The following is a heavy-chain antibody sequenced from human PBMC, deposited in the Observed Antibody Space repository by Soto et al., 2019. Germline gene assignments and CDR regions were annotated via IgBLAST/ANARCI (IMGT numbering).Heavy chain of an antibody. CDR2: INSDGSST. CDR1: GFTFSSYW. D-gene: IGHD4-17*01. Sequence: EVQLVESGGGLVQPGGSLRLSCAASGFTFSSYWMHWVRQAPGKGLVWVSRINSDGSSTNYADSVKGRFTISRDNAKNTLYLQMNSLRAEDTAVYFCARIDAPWGDYLEFNYYYMDVWGKGTTVTVSS. V-gene: IGHV3-74*01. CDR3: ARIDAPWGDYLEFNYYYMDV. J-gene: IGHJ6*03.